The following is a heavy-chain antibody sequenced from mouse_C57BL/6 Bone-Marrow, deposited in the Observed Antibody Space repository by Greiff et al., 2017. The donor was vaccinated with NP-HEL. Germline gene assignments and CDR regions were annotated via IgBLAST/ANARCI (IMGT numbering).Heavy chain of an antibody. V-gene: IGHV1-19*01. CDR2: INPYNGGT. D-gene: IGHD4-1*01. Sequence: EVKLQESGPVLVKPGASVKMSCKASGYTFTDYYMNWVKQSPGQSLEWIGVINPYNGGTSYNQKFKGKATLTVDKSSSTAYMELNSLTSEDSAVYYCARYNLWDWYLDYWGQGTTLTVSS. CDR3: ARYNLWDWYLDY. J-gene: IGHJ2*01. CDR1: GYTFTDYY.